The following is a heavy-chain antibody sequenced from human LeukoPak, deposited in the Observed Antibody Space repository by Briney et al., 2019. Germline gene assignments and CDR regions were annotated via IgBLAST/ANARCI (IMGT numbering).Heavy chain of an antibody. CDR3: ARGENGSFDH. V-gene: IGHV3-21*05. J-gene: IGHJ4*02. Sequence: GGSLRLSCAGSGFIFSNYVMNWVRQAPGKGLEWISYVSSTGGDKFYADPVKGRFTISRDNARNSLYMEMNDLIAEDTAFYYCARGENGSFDHWGQGTLVIVSS. D-gene: IGHD3-10*01. CDR1: GFIFSNYV. CDR2: VSSTGGDK.